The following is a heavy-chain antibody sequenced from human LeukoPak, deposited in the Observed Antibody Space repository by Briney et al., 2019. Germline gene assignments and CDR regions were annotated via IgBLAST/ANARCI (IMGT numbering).Heavy chain of an antibody. Sequence: GGSLRLSCAASGFTFSSAAMTWVRQAPGKGLEWVSTITGIDDSTYYADSVKGRFTISTDYSKNTLHLQMDRLRVEDTAIYYCAKGPQLGSGYHPDYWGQGTLVTVSA. D-gene: IGHD3-22*01. CDR3: AKGPQLGSGYHPDY. CDR1: GFTFSSAA. CDR2: ITGIDDST. V-gene: IGHV3-23*01. J-gene: IGHJ4*02.